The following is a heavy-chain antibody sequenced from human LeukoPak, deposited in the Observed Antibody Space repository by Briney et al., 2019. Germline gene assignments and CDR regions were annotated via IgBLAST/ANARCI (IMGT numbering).Heavy chain of an antibody. CDR3: ARVIAVAGSELFDY. V-gene: IGHV4-4*07. Sequence: PSETLSLTCTVSGGSISSYYWSWIRQPAGKGLEWIGRIYTSGSTNYNPSLKSRGTMSVDTSKNQFSLKLSSVTAADTAVYYCARVIAVAGSELFDYWGQGTLVTVSS. J-gene: IGHJ4*02. D-gene: IGHD6-19*01. CDR2: IYTSGST. CDR1: GGSISSYY.